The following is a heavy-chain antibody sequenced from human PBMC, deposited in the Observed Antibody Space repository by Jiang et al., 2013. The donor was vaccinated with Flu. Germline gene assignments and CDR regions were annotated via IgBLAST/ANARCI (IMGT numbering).Heavy chain of an antibody. CDR3: ASEKPVEMATISDAFDI. J-gene: IGHJ3*02. Sequence: GAEVKKPGSSVKVSCKASGGTFSSYAISWVRQAPGQGLEWMGGIIPIFGTANYAQKFQGRVTITADESTSTAYMELSSLRSEDTAVYYCASEKPVEMATISDAFDIWGQGTMVTVSS. D-gene: IGHD5-24*01. V-gene: IGHV1-69*01. CDR1: GGTFSSYA. CDR2: IIPIFGTA.